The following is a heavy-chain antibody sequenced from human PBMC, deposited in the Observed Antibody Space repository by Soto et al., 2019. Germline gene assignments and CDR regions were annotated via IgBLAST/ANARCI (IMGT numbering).Heavy chain of an antibody. J-gene: IGHJ4*02. CDR1: GFTFSSYC. Sequence: GSLRLSCAGSGFTFSSYCMHWVRQAPGKGLVWVSRINSDGSYSRYADSVKGRFTISRDNAKNTVYLQMSSLRAEDTALYYCARDNSATAGTGFDSWGQGTLVTVSS. D-gene: IGHD6-13*01. V-gene: IGHV3-74*01. CDR3: ARDNSATAGTGFDS. CDR2: INSDGSYS.